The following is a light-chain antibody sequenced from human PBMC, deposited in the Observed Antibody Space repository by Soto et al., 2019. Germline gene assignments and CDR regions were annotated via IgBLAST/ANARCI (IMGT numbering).Light chain of an antibody. V-gene: IGLV4-69*01. J-gene: IGLJ3*02. Sequence: QLVLTQSPSASASLGASVKLTCTLSSWHSNYAIAWHQQQPEKGPRFLMKVNKDGSLLKGDGIPDRFSGSTSGADRFLTISSLHSEDEADYYCQTWGPGIRVFGGGTKLTVL. CDR3: QTWGPGIRV. CDR2: VNKDGSL. CDR1: SWHSNYA.